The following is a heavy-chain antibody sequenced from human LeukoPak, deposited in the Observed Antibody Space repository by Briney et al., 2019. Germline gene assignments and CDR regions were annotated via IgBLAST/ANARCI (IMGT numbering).Heavy chain of an antibody. J-gene: IGHJ4*02. D-gene: IGHD6-13*01. CDR1: GYIFSDYY. CDR3: ARGAEAETSPLDF. V-gene: IGHV1-2*02. Sequence: ASVKVSCKASGYIFSDYYMHWVRQAPGQGLEWLGWINPKSGAADYAQQFRGRVTMSRDTSINTDYMEMKRVTSDDTAVYYCARGAEAETSPLDFWGQGTLVTVSS. CDR2: INPKSGAA.